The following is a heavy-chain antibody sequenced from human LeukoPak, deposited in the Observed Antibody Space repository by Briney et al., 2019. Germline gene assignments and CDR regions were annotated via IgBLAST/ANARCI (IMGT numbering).Heavy chain of an antibody. CDR2: INPSAGRT. CDR1: GYTFTSYQ. V-gene: IGHV1-46*01. CDR3: ARTRPRYSSGWYVRGFEDY. Sequence: GASVKVSCKASGYTFTSYQIHWVRQAPGQGLEWMGIINPSAGRTHSLQKFQGRVTMTRNTSISTAYMELSSLRSEDTAVYYCARTRPRYSSGWYVRGFEDYWGQGTLVTVSS. D-gene: IGHD6-19*01. J-gene: IGHJ4*02.